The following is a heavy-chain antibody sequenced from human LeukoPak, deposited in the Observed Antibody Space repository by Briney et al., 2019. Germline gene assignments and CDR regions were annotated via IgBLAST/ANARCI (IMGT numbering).Heavy chain of an antibody. J-gene: IGHJ5*02. Sequence: GESLKISCKGSGHIFTNYWIAWVRQMPGGGLEWMGIIYPGDSDTRYSPSFQGQVTISADRSITTAYLQWSSLKASDSAIYYCAGAYYGSGSYPPYNWFEPWGQGTLVTVSP. CDR2: IYPGDSDT. CDR1: GHIFTNYW. V-gene: IGHV5-51*01. CDR3: AGAYYGSGSYPPYNWFEP. D-gene: IGHD3-10*01.